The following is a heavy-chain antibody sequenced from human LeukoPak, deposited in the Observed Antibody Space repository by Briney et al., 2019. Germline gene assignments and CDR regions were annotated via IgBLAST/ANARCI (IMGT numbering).Heavy chain of an antibody. CDR2: IYYSGST. CDR3: ARVPYSGYDYYFDY. J-gene: IGHJ4*02. Sequence: SETLSLTCTVSGGSISSYYWSWIRQPPGKGLEWIGYIYYSGSTNYNPSLKSRVTISVDTSKNQFSLKLSSVAAADTAVYYCARVPYSGYDYYFDYWGQGTLVTVSS. CDR1: GGSISSYY. V-gene: IGHV4-59*01. D-gene: IGHD5-12*01.